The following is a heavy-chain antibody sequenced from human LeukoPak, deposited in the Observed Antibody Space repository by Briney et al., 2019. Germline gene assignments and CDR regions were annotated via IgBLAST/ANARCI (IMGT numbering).Heavy chain of an antibody. J-gene: IGHJ4*02. Sequence: GGSLRLSCAASGFTFSSYEMNWVRQAPGKGLEWVSYISSSGSTIYYADSVKGRFTISRDNAKNSLYLQMNSLRAEDTAVYYCARAASFRGYSYGYVFDYWGQGTLVTVSS. CDR3: ARAASFRGYSYGYVFDY. D-gene: IGHD5-18*01. CDR1: GFTFSSYE. V-gene: IGHV3-48*03. CDR2: ISSSGSTI.